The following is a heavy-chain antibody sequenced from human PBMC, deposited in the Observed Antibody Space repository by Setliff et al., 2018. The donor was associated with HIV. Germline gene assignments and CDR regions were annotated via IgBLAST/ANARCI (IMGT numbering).Heavy chain of an antibody. CDR3: AREPNWGTVTTYAYFYSMDV. Sequence: PSETLSLTCNVSGGSFSGSYWSWVRQPPGKGLEWIGEINHSGTTSYNPSLRSRVIISVDMSNNQFSLKLKSVAAADTGVYYCAREPNWGTVTTYAYFYSMDVWGKGTTVTVS. D-gene: IGHD4-17*01. V-gene: IGHV4-34*01. CDR2: INHSGTT. J-gene: IGHJ6*03. CDR1: GGSFSGSY.